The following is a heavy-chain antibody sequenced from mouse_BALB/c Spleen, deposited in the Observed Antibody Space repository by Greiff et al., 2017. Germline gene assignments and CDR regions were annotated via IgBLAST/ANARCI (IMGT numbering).Heavy chain of an antibody. J-gene: IGHJ3*01. V-gene: IGHV1-4*02. CDR1: GYTFTSYT. D-gene: IGHD3-3*01. CDR2: INPSSGYT. Sequence: VKLMESAAELARPGASVKMSCKASGYTFTSYTMHWVKQRPGQGLEWIGYINPSSGYTEYNQKFKDKTTLTADKSSSTAYMQLSSLTSEDSAVYYCAREGRCAYWGQGTLVTVSA. CDR3: AREGRCAY.